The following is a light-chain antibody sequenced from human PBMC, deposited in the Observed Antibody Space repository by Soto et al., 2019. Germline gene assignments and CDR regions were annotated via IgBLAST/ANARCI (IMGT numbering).Light chain of an antibody. CDR2: GAS. Sequence: EIVMSQSLATLSVSPGGRATLSCRASQSISDTLAWYQQKPGPAPRPLISGASRRATGFPARFSGSGSGTDFTLTISSLQSEDVAVYYCQQYNNGPWTFGQGTKVDIK. CDR1: QSISDT. CDR3: QQYNNGPWT. J-gene: IGKJ1*01. V-gene: IGKV3-15*01.